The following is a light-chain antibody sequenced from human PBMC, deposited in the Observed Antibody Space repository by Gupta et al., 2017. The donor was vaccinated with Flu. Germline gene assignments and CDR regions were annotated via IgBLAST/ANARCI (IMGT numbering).Light chain of an antibody. Sequence: DIVVTQSPDSLAVSLGERATINCKASQSVLYSSINKNYLAWYQHKPGQPPKLLIYCASTRAAGVPDRFTGSGSGTDFTLTTSSLQADDVAVDYCQQYHTTPALTFGGGTKVAIK. J-gene: IGKJ4*01. CDR3: QQYHTTPALT. CDR1: QSVLYSSINKNY. CDR2: CAS. V-gene: IGKV4-1*01.